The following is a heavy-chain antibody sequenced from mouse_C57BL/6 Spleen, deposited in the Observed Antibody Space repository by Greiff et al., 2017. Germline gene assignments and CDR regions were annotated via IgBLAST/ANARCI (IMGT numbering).Heavy chain of an antibody. D-gene: IGHD1-1*01. V-gene: IGHV1-64*01. CDR1: GYTFTSYW. J-gene: IGHJ1*03. CDR2: IHPNSGST. Sequence: VQLQQPGAELVKPGASVKLSCKASGYTFTSYWMHWVKQRPGQGLEWIGMIHPNSGSTNYNEKFKSKATLTVDKSSSTAYMQLSSLTSEDSAVYYCARYYGSSWYFDVCGTGTTVTVSS. CDR3: ARYYGSSWYFDV.